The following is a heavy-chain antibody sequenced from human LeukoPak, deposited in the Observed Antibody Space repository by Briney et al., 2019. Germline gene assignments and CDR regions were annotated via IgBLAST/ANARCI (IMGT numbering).Heavy chain of an antibody. CDR1: GFSFSSYW. Sequence: GGSLRLFCAASGFSFSSYWMSWVREAPGKGLEWVANIKEDGSEEYYVDSVKGRFTISRDNAKNSLYLQMNTLRAEDTAVYYCVRFTSIVVSLKPGHFDYWGQGTLVTVSS. CDR2: IKEDGSEE. J-gene: IGHJ4*02. CDR3: VRFTSIVVSLKPGHFDY. V-gene: IGHV3-7*01. D-gene: IGHD3-22*01.